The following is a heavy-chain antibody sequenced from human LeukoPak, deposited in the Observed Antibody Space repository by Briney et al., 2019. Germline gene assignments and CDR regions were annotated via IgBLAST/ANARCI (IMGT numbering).Heavy chain of an antibody. CDR1: GYTLTELS. CDR3: ATSSQWLVYFDY. J-gene: IGHJ4*02. D-gene: IGHD6-19*01. V-gene: IGHV1-24*01. CDR2: FDPEDGET. Sequence: ASVKVSCKVSGYTLTELSMHWVRQAPGKGLEWMGGFDPEDGETTYAQKFQGRVTMTEDTSTDTAYMELSSLRSEDTAVYYCATSSQWLVYFDYWGQGTLVTVSS.